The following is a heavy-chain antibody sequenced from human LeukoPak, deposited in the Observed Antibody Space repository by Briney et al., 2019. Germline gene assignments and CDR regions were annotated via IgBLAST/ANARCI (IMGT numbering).Heavy chain of an antibody. CDR2: IKSKTDGGTT. Sequence: PGGSLRLSCAASGFTFSNAWMSWVRQAPGKGLEWVGRIKSKTDGGTTDYAAPVKGRFTISRDDSKNTLYLQMNSLKTEDTAVYYCTIDLSVSPEHDFDYWGQGTLVTVSS. CDR1: GFTFSNAW. V-gene: IGHV3-15*01. J-gene: IGHJ4*02. D-gene: IGHD1/OR15-1a*01. CDR3: TIDLSVSPEHDFDY.